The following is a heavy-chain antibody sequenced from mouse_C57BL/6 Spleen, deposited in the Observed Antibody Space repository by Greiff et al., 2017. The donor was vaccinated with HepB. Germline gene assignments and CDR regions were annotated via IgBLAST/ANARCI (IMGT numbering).Heavy chain of an antibody. J-gene: IGHJ2*01. Sequence: VQLQQSGPELVKPGASVKISCKASGYSFTGYYMNWVKQSPEKSLEWIGEINPSTGGTTYNQKFKAKATLTADKSSSTAYMQLKSLTSEDSAVYYCARSEIYDGNYYFDYWGQGTTLTVSS. CDR1: GYSFTGYY. CDR2: INPSTGGT. V-gene: IGHV1-42*01. D-gene: IGHD2-1*01. CDR3: ARSEIYDGNYYFDY.